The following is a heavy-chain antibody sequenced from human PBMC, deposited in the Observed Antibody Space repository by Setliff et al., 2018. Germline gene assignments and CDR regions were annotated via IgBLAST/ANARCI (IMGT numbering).Heavy chain of an antibody. D-gene: IGHD3-3*01. V-gene: IGHV4-61*02. CDR2: IYASGST. Sequence: SETLSLTCTVSGGSISSDSDYWSWIRQSAGKGLEWIGRIYASGSTEYNPSLGSRVTISVDTSKNQFSLKLSSVTAADTAVYYCARSPITIFGVVLHPLDYWGQGTLVTVSS. CDR3: ARSPITIFGVVLHPLDY. CDR1: GGSISSDSDY. J-gene: IGHJ4*02.